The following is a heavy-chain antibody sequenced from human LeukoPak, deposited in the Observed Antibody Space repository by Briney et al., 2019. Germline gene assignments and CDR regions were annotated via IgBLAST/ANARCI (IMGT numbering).Heavy chain of an antibody. Sequence: GGSLRLSCAASGFIFSSYSMNWVRQAPGKGLEWVSSVSGSSSYIYYADSVKGRFTISRDNAKKSLYLQMNSLRAEDTAVYYCARDMSEYYNSSGYRVFWGQGTLVTVSS. CDR1: GFIFSSYS. D-gene: IGHD3-22*01. V-gene: IGHV3-21*01. CDR2: VSGSSSYI. J-gene: IGHJ4*02. CDR3: ARDMSEYYNSSGYRVF.